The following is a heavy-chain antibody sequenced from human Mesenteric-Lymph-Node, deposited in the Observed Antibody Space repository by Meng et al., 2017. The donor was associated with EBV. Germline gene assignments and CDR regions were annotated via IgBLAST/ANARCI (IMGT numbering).Heavy chain of an antibody. CDR2: IFSSGST. Sequence: VQLQESGPGLVKPSETLSLTWPVSGGSVNSGSYYWSWIRQPPGKGLQWIGYIFSSGSTNYNPSFKSRVTISVDMSKNHFSLRLTSVTPADTAVYYCARGYGSGSYRYFDYWGQGTLVTVSS. CDR3: ARGYGSGSYRYFDY. V-gene: IGHV4-61*03. J-gene: IGHJ4*02. CDR1: GGSVNSGSYY. D-gene: IGHD3-10*01.